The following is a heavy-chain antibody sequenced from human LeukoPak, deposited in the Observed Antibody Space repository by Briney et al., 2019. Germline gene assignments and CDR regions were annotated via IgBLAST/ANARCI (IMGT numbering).Heavy chain of an antibody. V-gene: IGHV1-18*01. CDR2: ISAYNGNT. D-gene: IGHD6-19*01. Sequence: ASVKVSCKASGYTFTSYGISRVRQAPGQGLEWMGWISAYNGNTNYAQKLQGRVTMTTDTSTSTAYMELRSLRSDDTAVYYCARNPPGWLVPDYWGQGTLVTVSS. CDR3: ARNPPGWLVPDY. CDR1: GYTFTSYG. J-gene: IGHJ4*02.